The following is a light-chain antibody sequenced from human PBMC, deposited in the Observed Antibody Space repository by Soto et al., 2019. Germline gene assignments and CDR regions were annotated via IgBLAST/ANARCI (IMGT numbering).Light chain of an antibody. Sequence: QSALTQPASVSGSPGQSITISCTGTSSDVGGYNYFSWYQQHPGKAPQLMIYEVSNRPSGVSNRFSGSKSGNTASLTISGLQAEDEADYYCSSYTSSSSNYVFGSGTKLTVL. CDR3: SSYTSSSSNYV. CDR2: EVS. J-gene: IGLJ1*01. CDR1: SSDVGGYNY. V-gene: IGLV2-14*01.